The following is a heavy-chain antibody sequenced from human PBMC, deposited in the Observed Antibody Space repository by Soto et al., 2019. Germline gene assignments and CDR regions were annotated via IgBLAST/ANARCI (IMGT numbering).Heavy chain of an antibody. CDR1: GGSISSGGYY. CDR3: ARGLGDPAGTYYYYMDV. J-gene: IGHJ6*03. V-gene: IGHV4-31*03. Sequence: QVQLQESGPGLVKPSQTLSLTCTVSGGSISSGGYYWSWIRQHPGKGLEWIGYIYYSGSTYYNPSLKSRVTISVDTSKNQFSLKLSSVTAADTAVYYCARGLGDPAGTYYYYMDVWGKGTTVTVSS. CDR2: IYYSGST. D-gene: IGHD4-17*01.